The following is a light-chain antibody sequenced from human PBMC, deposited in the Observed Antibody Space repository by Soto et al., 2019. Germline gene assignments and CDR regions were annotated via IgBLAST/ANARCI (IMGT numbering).Light chain of an antibody. CDR2: STN. CDR1: SGSVSTSYY. CDR3: VLYMGSGLWV. V-gene: IGLV8-61*01. Sequence: QTVVTQEPSVSVSPGRTVTLTCGLSSGSVSTSYYPSWYQQTPGQAPRTLIYSTNTRSSGVPDRFSGSILGNKAALTITGAQADDESDYYCVLYMGSGLWVFCGGTKLTVL. J-gene: IGLJ3*02.